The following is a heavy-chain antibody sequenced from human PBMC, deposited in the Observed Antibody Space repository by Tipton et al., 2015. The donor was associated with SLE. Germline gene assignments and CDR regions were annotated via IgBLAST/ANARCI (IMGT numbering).Heavy chain of an antibody. CDR3: TKDLPHIWFGDFGLAFDI. Sequence: SLRLSCAASGFTFSSYAMSWVRQAPGKGLEWVSVISGSGGSTYYADSVKGRFTISRDNSKNTLFLQMSRLRAEDTAVYYCTKDLPHIWFGDFGLAFDIWGQGTIVTVSS. CDR2: ISGSGGST. D-gene: IGHD3-10*01. V-gene: IGHV3-23*01. CDR1: GFTFSSYA. J-gene: IGHJ3*02.